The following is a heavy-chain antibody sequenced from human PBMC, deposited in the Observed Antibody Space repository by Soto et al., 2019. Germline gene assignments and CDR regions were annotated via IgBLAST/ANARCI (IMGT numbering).Heavy chain of an antibody. Sequence: WGALRLSCAASGFTCSSYRMNFCRHSAGKWLEWVSSISSSSSYIYYADSVKGRFTISRDNAKNSLYLQMNSLRAEDTAVYYCARPSSDRYYCYYYGMHVWGPGSTFTVSS. J-gene: IGHJ6*02. V-gene: IGHV3-21*01. CDR2: ISSSSSYI. CDR3: ARPSSDRYYCYYYGMHV. D-gene: IGHD3-10*01. CDR1: GFTCSSYR.